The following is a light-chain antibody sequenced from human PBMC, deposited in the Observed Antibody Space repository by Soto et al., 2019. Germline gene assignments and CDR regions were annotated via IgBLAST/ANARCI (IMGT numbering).Light chain of an antibody. Sequence: EIVLTQSPATLSVSPGQRVTLSCRASQSVDVNLAWYQQKPGQAPRLLIYGASTRATDMPGRFSGRGAGAEFTLTISSLLSEDFAVYYCQQYRSWPRTFGQGTKVEIK. CDR2: GAS. V-gene: IGKV3-15*01. CDR3: QQYRSWPRT. J-gene: IGKJ1*01. CDR1: QSVDVN.